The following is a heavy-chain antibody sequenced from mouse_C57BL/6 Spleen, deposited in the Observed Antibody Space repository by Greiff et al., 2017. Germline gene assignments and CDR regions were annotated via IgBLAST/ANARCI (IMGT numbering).Heavy chain of an antibody. D-gene: IGHD1-1*01. CDR1: GYTFTDYN. V-gene: IGHV1-18*01. CDR2: INPNNGGT. CDR3: ARRRGGSSSCAY. Sequence: VQLQQSGPELVKPGASVKIPCKASGYTFTDYNMDWVKQSHGKSLEWIGDINPNNGGTIYNQKFKGKATLTVDKSSRTAYMELRNLTSEDTTVYYCARRRGGSSSCAYWGQGTLVTVSA. J-gene: IGHJ3*01.